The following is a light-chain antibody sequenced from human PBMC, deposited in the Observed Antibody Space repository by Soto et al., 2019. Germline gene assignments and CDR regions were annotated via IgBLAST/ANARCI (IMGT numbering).Light chain of an antibody. CDR3: AAWDDSLKGV. CDR1: SSNIGSNY. Sequence: HFMLTQPPSASGTPGQRVTISCSGSSSNIGSNYVYWYQQLPGTAPKLLIYRNNQRPSGVPDRFSGSKSGTSASLAISGLRSEDEADYYCAAWDDSLKGVFGGGTKVTVL. CDR2: RNN. V-gene: IGLV1-47*01. J-gene: IGLJ2*01.